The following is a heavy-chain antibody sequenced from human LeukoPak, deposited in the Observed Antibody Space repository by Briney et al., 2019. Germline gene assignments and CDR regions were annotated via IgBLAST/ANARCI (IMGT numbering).Heavy chain of an antibody. D-gene: IGHD2-2*02. Sequence: PSETLSLTCAVSVGSISSGNWWTWVRQSPGKGLEWIGEIYHNGTLNYNPSLKSRVTISADSFKNHFSLKLTSVTAADTAVYHCATAPILRGEGGEHYKYGMDVWGQGTTVIVSS. V-gene: IGHV4-4*02. J-gene: IGHJ6*02. CDR2: IYHNGTL. CDR1: VGSISSGNW. CDR3: ATAPILRGEGGEHYKYGMDV.